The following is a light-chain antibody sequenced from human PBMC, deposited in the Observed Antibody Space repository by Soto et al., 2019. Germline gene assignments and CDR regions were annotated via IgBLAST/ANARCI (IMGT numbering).Light chain of an antibody. V-gene: IGLV2-8*01. Sequence: QSALTQPPSASGSPGQSVTISCTGSSSDVGAYNYVSWYQQHPGKAPKLMIYEVTKRPSGVPDRFSGSKSGNTASLTVSGLQAEGEADYYCSSYAGSNNLPFGGGTKLTVL. CDR3: SSYAGSNNLP. CDR2: EVT. J-gene: IGLJ3*02. CDR1: SSDVGAYNY.